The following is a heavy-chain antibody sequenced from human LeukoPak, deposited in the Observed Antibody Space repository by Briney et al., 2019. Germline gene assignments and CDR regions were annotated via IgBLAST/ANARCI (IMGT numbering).Heavy chain of an antibody. J-gene: IGHJ4*02. CDR3: AKTQGFFDH. Sequence: QPGGSLRLSCAASGFTFSNNGMTWVRQAPGKGMEWVTGISEGGDTTYDAGSVKGRFTVSRDNSKNILYLQMNSLRAEDTAIYYCAKTQGFFDHWGQGSLVTVSS. CDR1: GFTFSNNG. CDR2: ISEGGDTT. V-gene: IGHV3-23*01.